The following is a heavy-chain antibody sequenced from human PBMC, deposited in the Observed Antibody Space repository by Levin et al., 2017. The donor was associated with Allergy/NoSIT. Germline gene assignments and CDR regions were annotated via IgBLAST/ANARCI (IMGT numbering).Heavy chain of an antibody. CDR1: GYTFTGYY. J-gene: IGHJ4*02. CDR2: INPNSGGT. D-gene: IGHD1-1*01. V-gene: IGHV1-2*02. Sequence: ASVKVSCKASGYTFTGYYMHWVRQAPGQGLEWMGWINPNSGGTNYAQKFQGRVTMTRDTSISTAYMELSRLRSDDTAVYYCARVPQSRLNDFDYWGQGTLVTVSS. CDR3: ARVPQSRLNDFDY.